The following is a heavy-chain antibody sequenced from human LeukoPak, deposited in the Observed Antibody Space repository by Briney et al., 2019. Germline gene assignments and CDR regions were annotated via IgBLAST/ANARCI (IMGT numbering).Heavy chain of an antibody. CDR3: AKDKGYFGSGSYYYYNYAMDV. CDR1: GFIFDDYA. V-gene: IGHV3-43*02. D-gene: IGHD3-10*01. Sequence: GGSLRLPCAASGFIFDDYAMHWVRQAPGKGLEWVSLISGDGGSTYYADSVKGRFTISRDNIKNSLYLQMNSLRTEDSALYYCAKDKGYFGSGSYYYYNYAMDVWGQGTTVTVSS. CDR2: ISGDGGST. J-gene: IGHJ6*02.